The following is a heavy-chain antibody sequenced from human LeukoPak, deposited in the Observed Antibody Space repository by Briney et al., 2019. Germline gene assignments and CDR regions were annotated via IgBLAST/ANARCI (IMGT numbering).Heavy chain of an antibody. CDR1: GGTFSSYT. Sequence: SVTASCKASGGTFSSYTISWVRQAPGQGLEWMGRIIPILGIANYAQKFQGRVTITADKSTSTAYMELSSLRSEDTAVYYCARPAVVVPAAIQRGYYYGMDVWGQGTTVTVSS. D-gene: IGHD2-2*02. CDR2: IIPILGIA. J-gene: IGHJ6*02. CDR3: ARPAVVVPAAIQRGYYYGMDV. V-gene: IGHV1-69*02.